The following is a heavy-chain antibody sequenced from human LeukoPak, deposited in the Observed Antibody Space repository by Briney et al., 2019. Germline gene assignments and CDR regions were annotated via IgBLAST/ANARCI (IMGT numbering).Heavy chain of an antibody. CDR2: INPNSGGT. Sequence: GASVKVSCKASGYTFTGCYMHWVRQAPGQGLEWMGWINPNSGGTNYAQKFQGRVTMTRDTSISTAYMELSRLRSDDTAVYYCAREGLDSSGYYFDYWGQGTLVTVSS. V-gene: IGHV1-2*02. CDR3: AREGLDSSGYYFDY. D-gene: IGHD3-22*01. J-gene: IGHJ4*02. CDR1: GYTFTGCY.